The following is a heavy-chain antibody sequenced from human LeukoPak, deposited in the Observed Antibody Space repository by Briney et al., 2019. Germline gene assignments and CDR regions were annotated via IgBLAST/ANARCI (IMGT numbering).Heavy chain of an antibody. D-gene: IGHD6-13*01. V-gene: IGHV3-23*01. J-gene: IGHJ4*02. Sequence: GGSLRLSCAASGFTFSSYAMSWVRQAPGKGLEWVSAISGSGGSTYYADSVKGRFTISRDNSKSTLYLQMNSLRAEDTAVYYCAKVRETRYSSSWYYFDHWGQGTLVTVSS. CDR3: AKVRETRYSSSWYYFDH. CDR1: GFTFSSYA. CDR2: ISGSGGST.